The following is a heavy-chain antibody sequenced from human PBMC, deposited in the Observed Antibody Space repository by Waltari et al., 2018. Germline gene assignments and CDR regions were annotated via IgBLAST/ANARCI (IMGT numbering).Heavy chain of an antibody. CDR1: GFTFNNYA. CDR3: ARTPLPSRDHGMDV. Sequence: QVQLVESGGGVVQPGRSLRLSCVASGFTFNNYAMHWFRQAPGKGLEWVALVSYDGNNKHYADSVKGRFTISRDNSKSTLYLQVNSLRADDTAVYYCARTPLPSRDHGMDVWGQGTTVTVSS. CDR2: VSYDGNNK. V-gene: IGHV3-30*14. J-gene: IGHJ6*02.